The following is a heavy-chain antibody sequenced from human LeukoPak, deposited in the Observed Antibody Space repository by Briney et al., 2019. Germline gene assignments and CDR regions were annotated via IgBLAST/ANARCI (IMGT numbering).Heavy chain of an antibody. CDR1: GGSISSYY. J-gene: IGHJ4*02. CDR2: IYYSGST. Sequence: PSETLSLTCTVSGGSISSYYWSWIRQPPGKGLEWIGYIYYSGSTNYNPSLKSRVAISVDTSKNQFSLKLSSVTAADTAVYYCARQQLSQLYYFDYWGQGTLVAVSS. V-gene: IGHV4-59*01. CDR3: ARQQLSQLYYFDY. D-gene: IGHD6-13*01.